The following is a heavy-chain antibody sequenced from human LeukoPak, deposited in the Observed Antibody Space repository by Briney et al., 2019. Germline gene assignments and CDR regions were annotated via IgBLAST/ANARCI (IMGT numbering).Heavy chain of an antibody. V-gene: IGHV5-51*01. CDR1: GYAFTTYW. J-gene: IGHJ2*01. CDR2: IYPDDSDT. CDR3: ARLGGDTYYFGSASYPNWYFDL. Sequence: GESLKISCQASGYAFTTYWIGWVRQMPGKGLECMGIIYPDDSDTTYSPSFQGQVTISADKSFSTAYLQWSSLKASDTAIYYCARLGGDTYYFGSASYPNWYFDLWGRGTLVTVSS. D-gene: IGHD3-10*01.